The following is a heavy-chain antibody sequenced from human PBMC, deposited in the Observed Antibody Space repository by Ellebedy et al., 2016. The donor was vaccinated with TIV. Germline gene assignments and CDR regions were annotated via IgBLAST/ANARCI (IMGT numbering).Heavy chain of an antibody. J-gene: IGHJ5*02. CDR3: ARYRLSSGRLDP. CDR2: VYYSGTT. CDR1: GGSISSYY. Sequence: SETLSLTXTVSGGSISSYYWSWIRQPPGKGLEWIGYVYYSGTTNYNASLKSRVTMSVDTSKNQFSLRLTSVTAADTAVYYCARYRLSSGRLDPWGQGTLVTVSS. D-gene: IGHD3-22*01. V-gene: IGHV4-59*01.